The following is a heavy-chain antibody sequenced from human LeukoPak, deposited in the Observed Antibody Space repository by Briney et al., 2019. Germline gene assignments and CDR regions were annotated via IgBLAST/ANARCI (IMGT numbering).Heavy chain of an antibody. CDR1: GFTFSDYY. CDR3: ARGRAGGYYYYYMDV. V-gene: IGHV3-11*01. CDR2: ISSSGSTI. J-gene: IGHJ6*03. D-gene: IGHD6-13*01. Sequence: GGSLRLSCAASGFTFSDYYMSWIRQAPGKGLEWVSYISSSGSTIYYADSVKGRFTVSRDNAKNSLYLQMNSLRAEDTAVYYCARGRAGGYYYYYMDVWGKGTTVTISS.